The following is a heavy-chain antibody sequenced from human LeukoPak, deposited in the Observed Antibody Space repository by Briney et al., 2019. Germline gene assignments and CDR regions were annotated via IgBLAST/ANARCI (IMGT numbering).Heavy chain of an antibody. Sequence: PGGSLRLSCAASGFTFSSYSMNWVRQAPGKGLEWVSSISSSSSYIYYADSVKGRFTISRDNAKNSLYLQMNSLRAEDTAVYYCARLLDYDFWSGYSPDYFDYWGQGTLVTVSS. D-gene: IGHD3-3*01. CDR2: ISSSSSYI. CDR1: GFTFSSYS. CDR3: ARLLDYDFWSGYSPDYFDY. V-gene: IGHV3-21*01. J-gene: IGHJ4*02.